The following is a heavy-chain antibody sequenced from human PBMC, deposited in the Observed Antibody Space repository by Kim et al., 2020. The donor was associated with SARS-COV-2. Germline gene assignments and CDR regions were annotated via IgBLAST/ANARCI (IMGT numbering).Heavy chain of an antibody. CDR1: GYTFTSYG. Sequence: ASVKVSCKASGYTFTSYGISWVRQAPGQGLEWMGWISAYNGNTNYAQKLQGRVTMTTDTSTSTAYMELRSLRSDDTAVYYCARSSNGGDYSRGGNWFDPWGQGTLVTVSS. J-gene: IGHJ5*02. V-gene: IGHV1-18*01. CDR2: ISAYNGNT. CDR3: ARSSNGGDYSRGGNWFDP. D-gene: IGHD4-17*01.